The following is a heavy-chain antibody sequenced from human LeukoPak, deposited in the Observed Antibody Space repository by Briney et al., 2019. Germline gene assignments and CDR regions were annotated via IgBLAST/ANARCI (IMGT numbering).Heavy chain of an antibody. CDR3: ARVEHDFWSGSSLAFDI. V-gene: IGHV4-30-2*01. Sequence: SSETLSLTCAVSGGSISSGGYSWSWIRQPPGKGLEWIGYIYHSGSTYYNPSLKSRVTISVDTSKNQFSLKLSSVTAADTAVYYCARVEHDFWSGSSLAFDIWGQGTMVTVSS. J-gene: IGHJ3*02. CDR2: IYHSGST. CDR1: GGSISSGGYS. D-gene: IGHD3-3*01.